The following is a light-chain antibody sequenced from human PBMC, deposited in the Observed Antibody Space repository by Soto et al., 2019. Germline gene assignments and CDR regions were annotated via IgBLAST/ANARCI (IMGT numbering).Light chain of an antibody. Sequence: QSVLTQPASVSGSPGQSITISCPGTSSDVGSYNLVSWYQQHPGKAPKLMIYEGSKRPSGVSNRFSGSKSGNTASLTISGLQAEDEADYYCCSYAGSSIPYVFGAGTKLTVL. CDR2: EGS. CDR1: SSDVGSYNL. J-gene: IGLJ1*01. V-gene: IGLV2-23*01. CDR3: CSYAGSSIPYV.